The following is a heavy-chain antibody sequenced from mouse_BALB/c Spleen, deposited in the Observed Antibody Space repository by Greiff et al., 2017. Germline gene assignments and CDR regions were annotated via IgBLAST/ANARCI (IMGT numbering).Heavy chain of an antibody. V-gene: IGHV5-4*02. CDR2: ISDGGSYT. J-gene: IGHJ3*01. D-gene: IGHD2-3*01. Sequence: EVQVVESGGGLVKPGGSLKLSCAASGFTFSDYYMYWVRQTPEKRLEWVATISDGGSYTYYPDSVKGRFTISRVNAKNNLYLQMSSLKSEDTAMYYCARSPLYDGPAWFAYWGQGTLVTVSA. CDR3: ARSPLYDGPAWFAY. CDR1: GFTFSDYY.